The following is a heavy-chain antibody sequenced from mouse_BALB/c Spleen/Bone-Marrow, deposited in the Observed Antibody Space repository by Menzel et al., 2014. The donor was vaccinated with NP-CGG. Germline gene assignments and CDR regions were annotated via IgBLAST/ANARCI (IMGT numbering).Heavy chain of an antibody. CDR2: IDPSNSET. J-gene: IGHJ4*01. Sequence: QVQLQHSGPELVSPGASVKMSCKASGYTFTSYWMHWVKQRPGQGLEWIGMIDPSNSETRLNQKFKDKATLNVDKSSNTAYMQLSSLTSEDSAVYYCARNYRYPRPYAMDYWGQGTSVTVSS. CDR3: ARNYRYPRPYAMDY. D-gene: IGHD2-14*01. V-gene: IGHV1S127*01. CDR1: GYTFTSYW.